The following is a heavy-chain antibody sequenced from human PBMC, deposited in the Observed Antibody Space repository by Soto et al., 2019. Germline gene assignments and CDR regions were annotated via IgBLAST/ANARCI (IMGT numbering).Heavy chain of an antibody. CDR3: TVDLGPACNSHHWFDP. CDR2: VKNNGGAT. V-gene: IGHV3-15*07. J-gene: IGHJ5*02. CDR1: GFIFSHAW. Sequence: EVQLVESGGDLVKPGGSLRLSCAASGFIFSHAWFHWVRQPPGKGLELVGRVKNNGGATDYAPSVKGRFTISRDDSKDTVYLQMSSLRTEGTARSYFTVDLGPACNSHHWFDPWGQGTPVTVSS. D-gene: IGHD4-4*01.